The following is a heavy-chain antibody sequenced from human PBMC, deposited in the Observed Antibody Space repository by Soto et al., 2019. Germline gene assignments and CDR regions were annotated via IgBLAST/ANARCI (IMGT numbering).Heavy chain of an antibody. V-gene: IGHV3-21*01. D-gene: IGHD3-9*01. CDR3: ARDDILPGVYYYYGMDV. J-gene: IGHJ6*02. Sequence: EVQLVESGGGLVKPGGSLRLSCAASGFTFSSYSMNWVRQAPGKGLEWVSSISSSSSYIYYADSVKGRFTISRDNAKNSLYLQMNSLRAEDTAVYYCARDDILPGVYYYYGMDVWGQRTTVTVSS. CDR1: GFTFSSYS. CDR2: ISSSSSYI.